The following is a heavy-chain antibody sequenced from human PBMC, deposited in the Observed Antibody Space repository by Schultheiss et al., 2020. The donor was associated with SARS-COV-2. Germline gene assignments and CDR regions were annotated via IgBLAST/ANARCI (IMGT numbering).Heavy chain of an antibody. Sequence: GGSLRLSCAASGFTFSSYAMHWVRQAPGKGLEWVAVISYDGSNKYYADSVKGRFTISRDNSKNTLYLQMNSLRAEDTAVYYCARGGQLVVVPAAYYYGMDVWGQGTTVTVSS. CDR2: ISYDGSNK. CDR3: ARGGQLVVVPAAYYYGMDV. CDR1: GFTFSSYA. J-gene: IGHJ6*02. D-gene: IGHD2-2*01. V-gene: IGHV3-30*01.